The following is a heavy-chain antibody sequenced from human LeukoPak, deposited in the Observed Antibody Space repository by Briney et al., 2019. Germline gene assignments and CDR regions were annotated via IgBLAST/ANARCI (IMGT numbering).Heavy chain of an antibody. D-gene: IGHD2-2*01. CDR1: GFTFSSYA. V-gene: IGHV3-23*01. J-gene: IGHJ5*02. CDR2: ISDSGGST. Sequence: QPGGSLRLSCAASGFTFSSYAMSWVRQAPGKGLEWVSAISDSGGSTYYADSVKGRFTISRDNSKNTLYLQMNSLRAEDTAVYYCAKDSFPFIPAAENWFDPWGQGTLVTVSS. CDR3: AKDSFPFIPAAENWFDP.